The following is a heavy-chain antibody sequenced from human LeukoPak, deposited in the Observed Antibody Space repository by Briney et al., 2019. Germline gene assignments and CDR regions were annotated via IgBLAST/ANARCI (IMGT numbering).Heavy chain of an antibody. D-gene: IGHD3-3*01. Sequence: SETLSLTCTVSGASISNYYWSWIRQPPGKGLEWIGYIYYSGSTYYNPSLKSRVMISVDTSKNQFSLKLSSVTAADTAVYYCARSDRITIFGGYFQHWGQGTLVTVSS. CDR3: ARSDRITIFGGYFQH. CDR1: GASISNYY. V-gene: IGHV4-30-4*08. J-gene: IGHJ1*01. CDR2: IYYSGST.